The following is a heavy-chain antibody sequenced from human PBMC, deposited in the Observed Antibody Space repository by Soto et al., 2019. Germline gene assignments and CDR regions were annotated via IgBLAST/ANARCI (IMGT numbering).Heavy chain of an antibody. D-gene: IGHD2-2*01. V-gene: IGHV3-53*01. Sequence: EVQLVESGGGLIQPGGSLRLSCAVSGFTVSNNYMSWVRQAPGKGLEGVSVIYSGGYTAYGDSVKGRFTISRDNSKNTQYLQMNSRGAAGPAVVSWGTQPGGGGYWGQGTLVTVSS. CDR3: GTQPGGGGY. J-gene: IGHJ4*02. CDR1: GFTVSNNY. CDR2: IYSGGYT.